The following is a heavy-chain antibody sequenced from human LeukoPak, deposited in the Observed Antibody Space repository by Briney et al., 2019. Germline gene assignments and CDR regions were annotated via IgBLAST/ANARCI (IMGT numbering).Heavy chain of an antibody. D-gene: IGHD3-16*01. V-gene: IGHV3-53*01. CDR1: GLTLSINY. Sequence: GGSLRVSCAAPGLTLSINYMSSVRQPPGEGLWRGSLMYAVGSTYYTDSVKGRVTISRDNSMHTPYLQMNSMRADDTAGYYCARDWLGGGLDWGQGTLVTGS. CDR2: MYAVGST. J-gene: IGHJ4*02. CDR3: ARDWLGGGLD.